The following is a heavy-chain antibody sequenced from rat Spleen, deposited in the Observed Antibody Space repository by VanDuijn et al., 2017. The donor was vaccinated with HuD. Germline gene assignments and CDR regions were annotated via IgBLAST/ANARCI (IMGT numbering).Heavy chain of an antibody. D-gene: IGHD1-12*02. CDR3: ARGNGSYYPYVMDV. Sequence: VQLKESGPGLVQPSQTLSLTCTVPGLSLTDYRVHWVRQPPGKVLEWMGVMWSGGSTAYNSALKSRLSISRDTSKSQVFLKMSSLQTEDRATYYCARGNGSYYPYVMDVWGQGAPVTVSS. J-gene: IGHJ4*01. CDR1: GLSLTDYR. V-gene: IGHV2S63*01. CDR2: MWSGGST.